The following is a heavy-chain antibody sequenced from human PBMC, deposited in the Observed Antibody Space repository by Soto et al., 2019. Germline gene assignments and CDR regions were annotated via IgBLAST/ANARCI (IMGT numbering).Heavy chain of an antibody. Sequence: SETLSLTCTVSGCSISSYYWSWIRQPPGRGLEWIGYIYYSGSTNYNPSLKSRITISVDKSKNQFSLKLSSVTAADTAVYYCASSGYYLDYWGQGTLVTVSS. CDR3: ASSGYYLDY. D-gene: IGHD3-3*01. CDR1: GCSISSYY. V-gene: IGHV4-59*08. CDR2: IYYSGST. J-gene: IGHJ4*02.